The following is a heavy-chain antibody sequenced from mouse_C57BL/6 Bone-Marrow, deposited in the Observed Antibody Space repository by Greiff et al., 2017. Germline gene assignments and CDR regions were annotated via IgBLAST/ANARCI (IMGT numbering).Heavy chain of an antibody. Sequence: QVQLQQSGAELARPGASVKLSCKASGYTFTSYGISWVKQRTGQGLELIGEIYPRSGNTYYNEKFKGKATLTAYKSSSTAYMELRSLTSEDSAVYFCAPLGGLAWFAYWGQGTLVTVSA. CDR2: IYPRSGNT. CDR1: GYTFTSYG. D-gene: IGHD6-1*01. V-gene: IGHV1-81*01. J-gene: IGHJ3*01. CDR3: APLGGLAWFAY.